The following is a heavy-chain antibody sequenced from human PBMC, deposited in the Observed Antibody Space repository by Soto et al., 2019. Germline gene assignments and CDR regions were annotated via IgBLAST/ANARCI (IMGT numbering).Heavy chain of an antibody. Sequence: QVQLVQSGSEVKKPGASVKVSCKASGYTFTSYDINWVRQATGQGLEWRGWMNPNSGNTGYAQKFQGRVTMTSDTSINAAYMGLSSKRSEDTAVYYCASEVADRSYQPIDFWGQGTLVTVCS. CDR2: MNPNSGNT. CDR3: ASEVADRSYQPIDF. J-gene: IGHJ4*02. CDR1: GYTFTSYD. V-gene: IGHV1-8*01. D-gene: IGHD2-15*01.